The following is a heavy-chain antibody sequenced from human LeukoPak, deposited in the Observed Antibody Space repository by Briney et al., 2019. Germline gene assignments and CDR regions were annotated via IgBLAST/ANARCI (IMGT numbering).Heavy chain of an antibody. V-gene: IGHV4-39*01. J-gene: IGHJ4*02. CDR1: GGSISSSSYY. CDR2: IYYSGST. CDR3: ARRADSHFDY. Sequence: PSETLSLTCTVSGGSISSSSYYWGWIRQPPGKGLEWIGSIYYSGSTYYNPSLKSRVTISVDTSKNQFSLKLSSVTAADRAVYYCARRADSHFDYWGQGTLVTVSS.